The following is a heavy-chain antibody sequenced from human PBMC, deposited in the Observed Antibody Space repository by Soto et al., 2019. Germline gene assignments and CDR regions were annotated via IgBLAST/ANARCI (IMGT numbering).Heavy chain of an antibody. CDR1: GGTFSNYT. CDR3: ARSCPYIVVRKPTGNQDYYGMDV. J-gene: IGHJ6*02. V-gene: IGHV1-69*01. CDR2: IIPVFGTT. D-gene: IGHD2-2*01. Sequence: QVQLVQSGAEVKKPGSSVKVFCKASGGTFSNYTISWVRQAPGQGLEWMGGIIPVFGTTDYEQKFQGRVTITADGSTSTAYMKLRSLRSADPAVYYCARSCPYIVVRKPTGNQDYYGMDVWGQGTTVTVSS.